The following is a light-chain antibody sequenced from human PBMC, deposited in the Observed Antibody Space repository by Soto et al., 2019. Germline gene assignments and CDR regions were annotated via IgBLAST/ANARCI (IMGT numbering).Light chain of an antibody. CDR2: AAS. J-gene: IGKJ1*01. V-gene: IGKV1-39*01. CDR1: ENIASY. CDR3: QQSYSTPWT. Sequence: DIQMTQSPSSLSASVGDRVTITCRASENIASYLNWYQQKPGKAPTLLVYAASSLESGAPPRCSGTVSGTDFTLTITSLQPDDLATYFCQQSYSTPWTFGQGTKVEL.